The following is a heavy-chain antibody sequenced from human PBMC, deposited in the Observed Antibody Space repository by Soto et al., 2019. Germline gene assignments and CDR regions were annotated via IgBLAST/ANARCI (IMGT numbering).Heavy chain of an antibody. CDR3: AKVGSDSRGYYRDYFAY. J-gene: IGHJ4*02. CDR1: GITFSNYG. V-gene: IGHV3-30*18. D-gene: IGHD3-22*01. Sequence: GGSLRLSCAASGITFSNYGMHWVRQAPGKGLEWVAVISYDGSNEYYADSVKGRFTVSRDNSKSTLYLQVNSLRAEDTAVYYCAKVGSDSRGYYRDYFAYWDQGTLVTVSS. CDR2: ISYDGSNE.